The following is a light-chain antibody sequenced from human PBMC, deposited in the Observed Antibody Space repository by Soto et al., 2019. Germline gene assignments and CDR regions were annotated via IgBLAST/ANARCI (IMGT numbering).Light chain of an antibody. CDR2: NNN. Sequence: QPVLTQPPSASGTPGQRVTISCSGSSSNIGSNYVYWYQQLPGTAPKLLIHNNNQRPSGVPDRFSGSKSGNTASLTVSGLQAEDEADYYCSSYAGSDNFVLFGGGTKLTVL. V-gene: IGLV1-47*02. J-gene: IGLJ2*01. CDR3: SSYAGSDNFVL. CDR1: SSNIGSNY.